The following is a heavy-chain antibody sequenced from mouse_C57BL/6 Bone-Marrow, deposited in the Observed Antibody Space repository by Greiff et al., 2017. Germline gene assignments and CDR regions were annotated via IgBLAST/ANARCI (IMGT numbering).Heavy chain of an antibody. CDR1: GYTFTNYW. V-gene: IGHV1-63*01. CDR2: IYPGGGYT. J-gene: IGHJ3*01. D-gene: IGHD1-1*02. Sequence: VQLQQSGAELVRPGTSVKMSCKASGYTFTNYWIGWAKQRPGHGLEWIGDIYPGGGYTNYNEKFKGKATLTADKSSSTAYLQFSSLTSEDSAIYYCARSSSLWAWFAYWGQGTLVTVSA. CDR3: ARSSSLWAWFAY.